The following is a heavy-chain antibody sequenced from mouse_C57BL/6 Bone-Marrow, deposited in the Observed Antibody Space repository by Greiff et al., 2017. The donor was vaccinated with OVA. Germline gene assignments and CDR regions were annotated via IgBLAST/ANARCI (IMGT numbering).Heavy chain of an antibody. Sequence: VQLQQPGPELVQPGASVKLSCKASGYTFTSYWMHWVNQTPGQGLEWIGNINRSNGGTNYNENFKSKTTLTVDRSSSTAYMKLSSLTSEDSAVYFCAGAVVANWYFYVWGTGTTVTVSS. CDR3: AGAVVANWYFYV. J-gene: IGHJ1*03. V-gene: IGHV1-53*01. D-gene: IGHD1-1*01. CDR2: INRSNGGT. CDR1: GYTFTSYW.